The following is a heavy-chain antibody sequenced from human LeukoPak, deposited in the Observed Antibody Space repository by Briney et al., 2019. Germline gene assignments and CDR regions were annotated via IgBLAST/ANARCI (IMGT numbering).Heavy chain of an antibody. V-gene: IGHV3-74*01. CDR1: GFTFSRYW. CDR3: ARRWLGDPYGMDV. J-gene: IGHJ6*02. Sequence: PGGSLRLSCAASGFTFSRYWMNWVRQAPGKGLVWVSRIKTGGSDTAYADSVKGRFTISRDNAKNTLYLQMNSLRPEDTAVYYCARRWLGDPYGMDVWGQGTTVSVSS. D-gene: IGHD3-10*01. CDR2: IKTGGSDT.